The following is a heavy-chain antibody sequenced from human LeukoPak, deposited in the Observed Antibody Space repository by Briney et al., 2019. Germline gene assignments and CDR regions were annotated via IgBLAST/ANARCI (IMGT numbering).Heavy chain of an antibody. CDR1: GGSFSGYY. V-gene: IGHV4-34*01. CDR2: INHSGST. Sequence: SETLSLTCAVYGGSFSGYYWSWIRQPPGKGLEWIGEINHSGSTNYNPSLKSRVTISVDTSKNQFSLKLSSVTAADTAVYYCARHPYSSGWYIGKFDPWGQGTLVTVSS. D-gene: IGHD6-19*01. J-gene: IGHJ5*02. CDR3: ARHPYSSGWYIGKFDP.